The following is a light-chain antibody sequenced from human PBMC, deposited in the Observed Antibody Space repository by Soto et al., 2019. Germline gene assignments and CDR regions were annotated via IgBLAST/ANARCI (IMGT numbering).Light chain of an antibody. V-gene: IGKV3-15*01. J-gene: IGKJ5*01. Sequence: EVVMTQSPATLSVSLGESATLSCRANQSVDGYLAWYQQKPGQAPRLLIYGASTRATGVTARFRGGGSGTEFTLTISSLQSEDSAVYYCQQYHKWPPITFGQGTRLEIK. CDR2: GAS. CDR1: QSVDGY. CDR3: QQYHKWPPIT.